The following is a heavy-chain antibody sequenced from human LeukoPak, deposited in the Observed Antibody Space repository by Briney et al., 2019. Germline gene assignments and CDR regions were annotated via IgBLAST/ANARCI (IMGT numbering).Heavy chain of an antibody. V-gene: IGHV3-23*01. Sequence: GGSLRLSCAASGFTFSSYAMSWVRQAPGKGLEWVSAISGSGGSTYYADSVKGRFTISRDNSKNTLHLQMNSLRAEDTAVYYCARETTGAPHFDYWGQGTLVTVSS. D-gene: IGHD4-17*01. CDR1: GFTFSSYA. CDR3: ARETTGAPHFDY. J-gene: IGHJ4*02. CDR2: ISGSGGST.